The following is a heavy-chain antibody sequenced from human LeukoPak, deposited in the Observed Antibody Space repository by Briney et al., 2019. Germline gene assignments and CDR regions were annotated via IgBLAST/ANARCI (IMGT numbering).Heavy chain of an antibody. J-gene: IGHJ3*02. CDR2: IKQDGSEK. CDR1: GFTFSSYW. Sequence: PGGSLRLSCAASGFTFSSYWMSWVRQAPGKGLEWVANIKQDGSEKYYVDPVKGRFTISRDNAKNSVYLHMNSLRAEDTAVYYCARNMVRGYEDAFDIWGQGTMVTVSS. V-gene: IGHV3-7*01. D-gene: IGHD3-10*01. CDR3: ARNMVRGYEDAFDI.